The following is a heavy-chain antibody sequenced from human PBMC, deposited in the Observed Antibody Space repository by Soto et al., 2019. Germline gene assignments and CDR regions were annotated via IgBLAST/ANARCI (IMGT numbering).Heavy chain of an antibody. V-gene: IGHV4-59*08. CDR2: IYYAGTT. CDR3: ARLGAYYQALGP. D-gene: IGHD3-3*01. Sequence: LTCTVSGGSISGYYWSWLRQPPGKGLEWIGYIYYAGTTRYNPSLESRVTISLDTSKNQFSLRLSSVTAADTALYFCARLGAYYQALGPGGRGTLVTVSS. CDR1: GGSISGYY. J-gene: IGHJ5*02.